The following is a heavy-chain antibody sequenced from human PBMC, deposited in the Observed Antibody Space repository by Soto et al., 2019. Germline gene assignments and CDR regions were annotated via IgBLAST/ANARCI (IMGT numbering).Heavy chain of an antibody. Sequence: KESGPTLVNPTQTLTLTCSFSGFSLSTPGAAVAWIRQPPGQALEWVALIYGDDDKRYSPSLKSRLNITKDTSKDQVVLTMTNMDPVDTATYFCEHRLPFYFNFWGRGALVTVSS. CDR1: GFSLSTPGAA. V-gene: IGHV2-5*02. CDR3: EHRLPFYFNF. J-gene: IGHJ2*01. CDR2: IYGDDDK.